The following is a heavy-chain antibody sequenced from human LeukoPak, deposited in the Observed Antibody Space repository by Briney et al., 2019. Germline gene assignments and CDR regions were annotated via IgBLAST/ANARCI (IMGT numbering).Heavy chain of an antibody. D-gene: IGHD6-19*01. J-gene: IGHJ4*02. V-gene: IGHV3-23*01. CDR2: ITGSGGGT. Sequence: QSGGSLRLSCAASGFTFGNSAMTWVRQAPGKGLEYVSSITGSGGGTFYADSVKGRFTISRDNSKNTLSLQMNSLRVDDTAVYYCAKEGAGSVWYWDYWGQGTLVTVSS. CDR1: GFTFGNSA. CDR3: AKEGAGSVWYWDY.